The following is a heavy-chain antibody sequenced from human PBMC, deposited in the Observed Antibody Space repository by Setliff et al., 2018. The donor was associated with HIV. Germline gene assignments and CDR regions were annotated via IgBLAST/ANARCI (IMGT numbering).Heavy chain of an antibody. V-gene: IGHV1-46*01. Sequence: GASVKVSCKASGYTFTSYFLHWVRQAPGQGLEWMGIINPNDGATTYAQNFEGRVTMTRDTSTNTVYMELRSLTSEDTAVFYCARGPLSSPPSYWGQGTLVTVSS. CDR2: INPNDGAT. CDR3: ARGPLSSPPSY. CDR1: GYTFTSYF. D-gene: IGHD6-13*01. J-gene: IGHJ4*02.